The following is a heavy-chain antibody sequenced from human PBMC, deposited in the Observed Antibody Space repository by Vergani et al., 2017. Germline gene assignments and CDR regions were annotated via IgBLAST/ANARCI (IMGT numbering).Heavy chain of an antibody. CDR3: ARDVRLLYNRFDP. J-gene: IGHJ5*02. D-gene: IGHD1-14*01. CDR1: GFTFNQYV. V-gene: IGHV3-33*01. Sequence: QVQLVESGGGVVQPGRSLRLFCAASGFTFNQYVMHWVRQAPGKGLEWVAVTWYDGNNKQYADSVKGRFTISRDNSKSTMYLQMNSLRDEDTGVYYCARDVRLLYNRFDPWGQGTLVTVSS. CDR2: TWYDGNNK.